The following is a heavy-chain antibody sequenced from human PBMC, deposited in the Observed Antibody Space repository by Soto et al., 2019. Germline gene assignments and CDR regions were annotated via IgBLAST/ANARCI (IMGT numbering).Heavy chain of an antibody. CDR3: ARPRSGSYRLDYYGMDV. J-gene: IGHJ6*02. D-gene: IGHD3-10*01. CDR2: IYPGDSDS. Sequence: GVSMRISCKGAGESFAIYGSAWVRQMPGKGLEWMGIIYPGDSDSRYSPFFQGQVTISADKSISTAYLQWNSLKASDTAIYYCARPRSGSYRLDYYGMDVWGQGTTVTV. CDR1: GESFAIYG. V-gene: IGHV5-51*01.